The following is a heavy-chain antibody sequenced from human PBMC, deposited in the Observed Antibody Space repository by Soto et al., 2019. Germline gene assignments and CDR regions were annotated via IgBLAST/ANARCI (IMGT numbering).Heavy chain of an antibody. D-gene: IGHD3-22*01. V-gene: IGHV3-23*01. CDR3: AKATMTLVVIRLDS. Sequence: PGGSLRLSCAASGFTFSNYAMNWVRQAPGKGLEWVSTISGRGGSTYYADSVKGRFTISRDNSKNILYLQMNRLRAEDTAVYYCAKATMTLVVIRLDSWGKGTLVTVSS. J-gene: IGHJ4*02. CDR1: GFTFSNYA. CDR2: ISGRGGST.